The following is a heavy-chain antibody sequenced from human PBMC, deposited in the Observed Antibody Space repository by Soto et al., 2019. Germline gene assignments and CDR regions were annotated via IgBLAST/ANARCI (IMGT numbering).Heavy chain of an antibody. Sequence: GGSLRLSCRASGFTLQNDAMAWVRQAPGKGLEWVSTLIGGHYGTAYSYSVKGRFTVSRDNSKNCLYLQMNSLGVEDTAMYFCAKGKSTGDIDWFDPWGQGSLVTVSS. CDR2: LIGGHYGT. J-gene: IGHJ5*02. D-gene: IGHD3-10*01. V-gene: IGHV3-23*01. CDR1: GFTLQNDA. CDR3: AKGKSTGDIDWFDP.